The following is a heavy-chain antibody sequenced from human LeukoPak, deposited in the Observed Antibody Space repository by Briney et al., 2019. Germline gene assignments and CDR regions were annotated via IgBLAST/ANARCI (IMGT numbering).Heavy chain of an antibody. V-gene: IGHV3-66*02. CDR1: GFTVSSNY. Sequence: GGSLRLSCAASGFTVSSNYMSWVRQAPGKGLGWVSVIYSGGSTYYADSVKGRFTISRDNSKNTLYLQMNSLRAEDTAVYYCARDRIFGVVSPWDVWGKGTTVTVSS. J-gene: IGHJ6*04. D-gene: IGHD3-3*02. CDR3: ARDRIFGVVSPWDV. CDR2: IYSGGST.